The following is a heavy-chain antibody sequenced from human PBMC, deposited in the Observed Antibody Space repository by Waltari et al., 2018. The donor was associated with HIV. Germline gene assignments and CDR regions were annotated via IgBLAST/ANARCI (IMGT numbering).Heavy chain of an antibody. J-gene: IGHJ4*02. CDR2: INPNSGGT. CDR1: GYTFSDNY. V-gene: IGHV1-2*02. Sequence: QVQPVQSGAVVKKPGASVQVSCKTSGYTFSDNYIHWMRQAPGQGPEWMGWINPNSGGTNYAQRFQDRVTLTRDTHISTVFMDLSRLASDDTAVYYCARVPQGRLGELSTYYLDYWGQGSLVIVSS. D-gene: IGHD3-16*01. CDR3: ARVPQGRLGELSTYYLDY.